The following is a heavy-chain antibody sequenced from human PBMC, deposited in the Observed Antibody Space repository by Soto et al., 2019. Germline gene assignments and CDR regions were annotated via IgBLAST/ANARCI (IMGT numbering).Heavy chain of an antibody. J-gene: IGHJ4*02. CDR3: ANLQAITFGGVIVFDY. V-gene: IGHV4-59*08. D-gene: IGHD3-16*02. CDR1: GGSISSYY. Sequence: SETLSLTCTVSGGSISSYYWSWIRQPPGKGLEWIGYIYYSGSTNYNPSLKSRVTISVDTSKNQFSLKLSSVTAADTAVYYCANLQAITFGGVIVFDYWGQGTLVTVSS. CDR2: IYYSGST.